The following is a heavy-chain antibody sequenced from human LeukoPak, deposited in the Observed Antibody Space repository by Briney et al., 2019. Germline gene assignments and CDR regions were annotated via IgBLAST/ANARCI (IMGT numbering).Heavy chain of an antibody. J-gene: IGHJ3*02. CDR2: INHSGST. V-gene: IGHV4-34*01. CDR1: GGSFSGYY. CDR3: ARYSAAGGDAFDI. D-gene: IGHD6-25*01. Sequence: SETLSLTCALYGGSFSGYYWSWIRHPPGKGLEWIREINHSGSTNYNPFLKRRVTISVDTSKNQFSLKLSSVTAADTAVYYCARYSAAGGDAFDIWGQGTMVTVSS.